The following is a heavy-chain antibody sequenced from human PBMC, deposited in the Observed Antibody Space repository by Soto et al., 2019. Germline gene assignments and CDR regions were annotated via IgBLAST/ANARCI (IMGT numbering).Heavy chain of an antibody. CDR2: IYYSGST. CDR3: ARGTPIAVAGGDY. V-gene: IGHV4-61*01. Sequence: SETLSLTCTVSGGSVSGGSYYWSWIRQPPGKGLEWIGYIYYSGSTNYNPSLKSRVTISVDTSKNQFSLKLSSVTAADTAVYYCARGTPIAVAGGDYWGQGTLVTVSS. D-gene: IGHD6-19*01. CDR1: GGSVSGGSYY. J-gene: IGHJ4*02.